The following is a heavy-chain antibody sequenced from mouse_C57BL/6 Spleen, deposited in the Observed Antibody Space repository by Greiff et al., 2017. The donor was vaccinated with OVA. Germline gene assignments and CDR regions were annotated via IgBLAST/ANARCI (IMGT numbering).Heavy chain of an antibody. CDR3: ARQRPYAMDY. CDR1: GFTFSDYG. J-gene: IGHJ4*01. V-gene: IGHV5-17*01. CDR2: ISSGSSTI. Sequence: EVKLQESGGGLVKPGGSLKLSCAASGFTFSDYGMHWVRQAPEKGLEWVAYISSGSSTIYYADPVKGRFTISRDNAKNTLFLQMTSLRSEDTAMYYCARQRPYAMDYWGQGTSVTVSS.